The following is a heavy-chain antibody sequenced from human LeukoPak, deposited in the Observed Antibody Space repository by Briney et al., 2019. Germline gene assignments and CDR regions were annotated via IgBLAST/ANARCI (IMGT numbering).Heavy chain of an antibody. CDR1: GYTFNGYY. CDR3: AREDSTSSNWFDP. Sequence: ASVKVSCKASGYTFNGYYMHWVRQAPGQGLEWMGWINPNSGGTNYAQKFQGRVTMTRDTSISTAYMELSRLRSDDTAVYYCAREDSTSSNWFDPWGQGTLVTVSS. CDR2: INPNSGGT. D-gene: IGHD6-13*01. V-gene: IGHV1-2*02. J-gene: IGHJ5*02.